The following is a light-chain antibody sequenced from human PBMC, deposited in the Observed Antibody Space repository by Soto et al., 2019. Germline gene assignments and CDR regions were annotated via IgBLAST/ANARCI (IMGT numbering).Light chain of an antibody. CDR3: QHYATSPRT. V-gene: IGKV3-20*01. Sequence: EIVLTQSPGTLSLSPGERATLSCRAGQSVSSNYLAWYQQKPGQAPRLLIYGASSRATGIPDRFSGSGSGTDFTLTISRLEPEDFAVYYCQHYATSPRTFGQGTKVEIK. J-gene: IGKJ1*01. CDR2: GAS. CDR1: QSVSSNY.